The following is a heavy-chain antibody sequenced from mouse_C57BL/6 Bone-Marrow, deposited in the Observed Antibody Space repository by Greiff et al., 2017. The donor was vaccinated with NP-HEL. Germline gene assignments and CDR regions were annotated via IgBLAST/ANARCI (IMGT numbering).Heavy chain of an antibody. CDR2: IDPNSGGT. CDR1: GYTFTSYW. J-gene: IGHJ3*01. V-gene: IGHV1-72*01. Sequence: QVQLQQSGAELVKPGASVKLSCKASGYTFTSYWMHWVKQRPGRGLEWIGRIDPNSGGTKYNEKFKSKATLTVDKPSSTAYMQLSSLTSEDSAVYYCASPYYYGSSYSPWFAYWGQGTLVTVSA. CDR3: ASPYYYGSSYSPWFAY. D-gene: IGHD1-1*01.